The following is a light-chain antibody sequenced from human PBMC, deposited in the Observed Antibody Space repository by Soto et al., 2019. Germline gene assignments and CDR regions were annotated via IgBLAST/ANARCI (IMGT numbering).Light chain of an antibody. J-gene: IGLJ1*01. V-gene: IGLV2-14*02. CDR1: SSDVGTYDL. Sequence: QSALTQPASVSGSPGQSITISCTGTSSDVGTYDLVSWYQHHPGAAPKLIIYEATRRPSGISNRFSGSKSGNTASLTISGLQAADEADYYCSLYTSENTYVFGTGTKVTVL. CDR2: EAT. CDR3: SLYTSENTYV.